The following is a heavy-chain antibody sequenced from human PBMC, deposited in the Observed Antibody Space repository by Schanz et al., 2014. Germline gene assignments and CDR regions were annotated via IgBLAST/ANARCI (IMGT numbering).Heavy chain of an antibody. CDR2: ISWNSGNI. CDR1: GFTFDDHA. CDR3: AKGPPANWFLFDY. D-gene: IGHD3-9*01. Sequence: EVQLVESGGGLVQPGRSLRLSCAASGFTFDDHAMHWVRQVPGKGLEWVSGISWNSGNIAYADSVKARFTISRDNSQNTLYLQMNSLRAEDTALYYCAKGPPANWFLFDYWGQGTLVTVSS. V-gene: IGHV3-9*01. J-gene: IGHJ4*02.